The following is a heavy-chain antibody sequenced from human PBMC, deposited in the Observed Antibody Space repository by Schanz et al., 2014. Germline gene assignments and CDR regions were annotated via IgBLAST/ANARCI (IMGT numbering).Heavy chain of an antibody. CDR2: ISGTGTKT. Sequence: EVRLVESGGGLAQPGGSLRLSCVASGFMFTKYAMNWVRPAPGKGLEWVSGISGTGTKTYYADSVKSRFTISRDNSKNTVFLQMSSLRANATALYYCAKDIGGAVAAPVYDSWGQGTLVTVSS. J-gene: IGHJ4*02. CDR3: AKDIGGAVAAPVYDS. V-gene: IGHV3-23*04. CDR1: GFMFTKYA. D-gene: IGHD2-15*01.